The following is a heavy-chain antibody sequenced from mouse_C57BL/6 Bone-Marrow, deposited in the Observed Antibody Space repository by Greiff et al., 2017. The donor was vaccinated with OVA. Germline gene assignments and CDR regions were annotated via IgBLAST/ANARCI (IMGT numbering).Heavy chain of an antibody. D-gene: IGHD1-1*01. V-gene: IGHV1-26*01. J-gene: IGHJ3*01. CDR2: INPNNGGT. Sequence: VQLQQSGPELVKPGASVKISCKASGYTFTDYYMNWVKQSHGKSLEWIGDINPNNGGTSYNQKFKGKATLTVDKSSSTAYMELRSLTSEDSAVYYCARYYGSSYGLAYWGQGTLVTVSA. CDR3: ARYYGSSYGLAY. CDR1: GYTFTDYY.